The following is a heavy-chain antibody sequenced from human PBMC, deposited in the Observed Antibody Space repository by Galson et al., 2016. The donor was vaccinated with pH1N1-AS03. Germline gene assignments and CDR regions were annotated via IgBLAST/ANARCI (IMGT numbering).Heavy chain of an antibody. J-gene: IGHJ3*02. Sequence: KVSCKASGYTFSTYGVSWVRQAPGQGLEWMGWISGYDDDTNYAQNVAGRITMTTDKSTSTVYMELRSLRSDDTAVYYCARDRGFRPDTFDIWGQGTWVTVSS. CDR3: ARDRGFRPDTFDI. CDR2: ISGYDDDT. CDR1: GYTFSTYG. D-gene: IGHD2-15*01. V-gene: IGHV1-18*04.